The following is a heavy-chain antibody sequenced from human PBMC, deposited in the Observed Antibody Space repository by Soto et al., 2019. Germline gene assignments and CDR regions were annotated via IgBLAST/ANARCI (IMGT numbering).Heavy chain of an antibody. CDR3: ARHGGVYSNYAFDI. CDR1: GGSISSSSYY. Sequence: SETLSLTCTVSGGSISSSSYYWGWIRQPPGKGLEWIGSIYYSGSTYYNPSLKSRVTISVDTSKNHFSLKLSSVTAADTAVYYCARHGGVYSNYAFDIWGQGTMVTVSS. D-gene: IGHD4-4*01. J-gene: IGHJ3*02. V-gene: IGHV4-39*01. CDR2: IYYSGST.